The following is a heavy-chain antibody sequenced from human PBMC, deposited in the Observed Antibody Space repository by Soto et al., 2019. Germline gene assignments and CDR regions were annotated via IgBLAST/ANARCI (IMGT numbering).Heavy chain of an antibody. D-gene: IGHD3-10*01. J-gene: IGHJ4*02. CDR3: AGALPEYGSGSYFDY. CDR1: GFTFSIYA. CDR2: ISGNGGST. V-gene: IGHV3-23*01. Sequence: EVQLLESGGGLVQPGGSLRLSCAASGFTFSIYAMTWVRQAPGKGLEWVSAISGNGGSTDYADSVKGRFTISRDNSKKRLYLQMNSLRVDDTAVYYCAGALPEYGSGSYFDYWGQGTLVTVSS.